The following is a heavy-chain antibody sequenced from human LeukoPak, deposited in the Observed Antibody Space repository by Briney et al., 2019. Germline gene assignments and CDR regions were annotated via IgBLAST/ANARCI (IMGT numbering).Heavy chain of an antibody. V-gene: IGHV1-2*02. CDR3: ARPSSTWWPTFDY. CDR1: GYAFSDYY. J-gene: IGHJ4*02. D-gene: IGHD6-13*01. CDR2: TNPKSGDT. Sequence: ASVKVSCKSSGYAFSDYYIHWVRQAPGQGLEWLGWTNPKSGDTNYAQKFEGRVTMTRDTSISTAYMELSSLRSDDTAMYYCARPSSTWWPTFDYWGQGTLVTVSS.